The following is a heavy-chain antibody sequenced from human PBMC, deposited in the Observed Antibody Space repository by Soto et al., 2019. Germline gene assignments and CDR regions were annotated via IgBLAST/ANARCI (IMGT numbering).Heavy chain of an antibody. J-gene: IGHJ4*02. CDR1: GGSFSGYY. CDR2: INHSGST. CDR3: ARDKITGLFDY. D-gene: IGHD2-8*02. V-gene: IGHV4-34*01. Sequence: TSQTLSLPCAVDGGSFSGYYWTWIRQPPGTGLEWIGEINHSGSTNYNPSLKSRVTISVDTSKNQFSLKLTSVTAADTAVYYCARDKITGLFDYWGQGTLVTVSS.